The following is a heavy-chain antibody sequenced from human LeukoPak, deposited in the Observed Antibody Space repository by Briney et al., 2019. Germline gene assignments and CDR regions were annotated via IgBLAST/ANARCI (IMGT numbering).Heavy chain of an antibody. CDR2: IYPGDSDT. D-gene: IGHD5-12*01. V-gene: IGHV5-51*01. J-gene: IGHJ4*02. CDR1: GYSFTTYW. Sequence: GESLKISCKGSGYSFTTYWITWVRQMPGKGLEWMGTIYPGDSDTRYSPSFRGQVTISVDKSISTAYLQWSSLKASDTAMYYCAKRHSGYDFFDYWGQGTLVTVSS. CDR3: AKRHSGYDFFDY.